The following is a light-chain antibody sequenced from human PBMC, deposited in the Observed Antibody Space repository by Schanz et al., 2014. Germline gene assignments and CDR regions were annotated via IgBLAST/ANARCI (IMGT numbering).Light chain of an antibody. V-gene: IGLV2-14*03. CDR1: SSDIGGYNY. CDR3: CSYAGSSTLV. CDR2: DVT. Sequence: QSVLTQPASMSGSPGQSLTISCTGSSSDIGGYNYVSWYQQHPGKAPKLMIYDVTNRPSDVPNRFSGSKSGNTASLTISGLQAEDEADYYCCSYAGSSTLVFGGGTKLTVL. J-gene: IGLJ2*01.